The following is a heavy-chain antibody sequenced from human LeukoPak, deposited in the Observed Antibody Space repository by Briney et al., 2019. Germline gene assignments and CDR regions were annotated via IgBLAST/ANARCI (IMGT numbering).Heavy chain of an antibody. V-gene: IGHV3-30*18. CDR2: ISYDGSNK. CDR3: AKEGHSSSSSSPTDY. D-gene: IGHD6-13*01. Sequence: GGSLRLSCAASGFTFSNFAMSWVRQAPGKGLEWVAVISYDGSNKYYADSVKGRFTISRDNSKNTLYLQMNSLRAEDTAVYYCAKEGHSSSSSSPTDYWGQGTLVTVSS. J-gene: IGHJ4*02. CDR1: GFTFSNFA.